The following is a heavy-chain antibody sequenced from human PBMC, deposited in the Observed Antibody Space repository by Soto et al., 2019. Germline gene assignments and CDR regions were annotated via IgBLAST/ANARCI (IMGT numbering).Heavy chain of an antibody. J-gene: IGHJ4*02. D-gene: IGHD3-16*01. CDR2: ISYGGSNK. CDR1: GFTFSSYA. CDR3: ARAPLI. V-gene: IGHV3-30-3*01. Sequence: GGSLRLSCAASGFTFSSYAMHWVRQAPGKGLEWVAVISYGGSNKYYADSVKGRFTISRDNSKNTLYLQMNSLRAEDTAVYYCARAPLIWGQGTLVTVSA.